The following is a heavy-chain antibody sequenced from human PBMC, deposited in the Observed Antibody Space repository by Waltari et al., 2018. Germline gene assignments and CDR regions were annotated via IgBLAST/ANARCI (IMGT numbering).Heavy chain of an antibody. V-gene: IGHV1-2*02. J-gene: IGHJ3*02. CDR1: GYTFTGYY. D-gene: IGHD3-3*01. CDR2: INPNSGGT. Sequence: QVQLVQSGAEVKKPGASVKVSCKASGYTFTGYYMHWVRQAPGQGLEWMGWINPNSGGTNYAQKFQGRVTRTRDTSISTAYMELSRLRSDDTAVYYCARGGLWAPTRLTNAFDIWGQGTMVTVSS. CDR3: ARGGLWAPTRLTNAFDI.